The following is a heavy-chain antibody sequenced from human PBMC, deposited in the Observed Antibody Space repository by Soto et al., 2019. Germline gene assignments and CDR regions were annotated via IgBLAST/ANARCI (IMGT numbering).Heavy chain of an antibody. V-gene: IGHV3-48*01. J-gene: IGHJ4*02. D-gene: IGHD3-10*01. Sequence: PGGSLRLSCAASGFTFNTYSMNWVRQAPGKGLEWISYISLSGSSTHYADSVRGRFTISRDNAKNSLYLQMNSLRAEDTGVYHCARLTSGTIDYWGQGTLVTVSS. CDR2: ISLSGSST. CDR1: GFTFNTYS. CDR3: ARLTSGTIDY.